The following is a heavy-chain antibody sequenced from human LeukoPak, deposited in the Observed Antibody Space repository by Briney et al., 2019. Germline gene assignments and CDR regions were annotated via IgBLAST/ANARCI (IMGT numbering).Heavy chain of an antibody. J-gene: IGHJ4*02. V-gene: IGHV3-30*04. D-gene: IGHD1-26*01. CDR2: ISYDGSNK. Sequence: PGGSLRLSCAASGFTFSSYAMHWVRQAPGKGLEWVAVISYDGSNKYYADSVKGRFTISRDNSRTTLYLQMNSLRAEDTAVYYCARDLGVQQYYFDYWGQGTLVTVSS. CDR1: GFTFSSYA. CDR3: ARDLGVQQYYFDY.